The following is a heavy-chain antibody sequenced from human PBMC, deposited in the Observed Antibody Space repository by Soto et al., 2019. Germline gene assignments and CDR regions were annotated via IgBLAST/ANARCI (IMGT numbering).Heavy chain of an antibody. Sequence: QVQLQESGPGLVKPSETLSLTCTVSGGSISSYYWSWIRQPPGNGLEWIGYIYYSGSTNYNPSLKSRVTISVDTSKNQFSLKLSSVTAADTAMYYCARDQKNYYDSSGYFHAFDMWGQGTMVTVSS. V-gene: IGHV4-59*01. J-gene: IGHJ3*02. D-gene: IGHD3-22*01. CDR2: IYYSGST. CDR3: ARDQKNYYDSSGYFHAFDM. CDR1: GGSISSYY.